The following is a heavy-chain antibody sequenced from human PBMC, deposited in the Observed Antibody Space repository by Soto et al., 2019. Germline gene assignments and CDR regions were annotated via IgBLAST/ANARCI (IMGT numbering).Heavy chain of an antibody. CDR3: ATAAYYYDSSGEPYFDA. CDR2: IIPIFGTA. Sequence: QVQLVQSWAEVKKPGSSVKVSCQASVGTFSCYAISWVRQSPGQWLEWMVGIIPIFGTANYAQKCHGSFTINADESTSTAYIELSSLRSEDTAVNYWATAAYYYDSSGEPYFDAWRKGTLVTLAS. V-gene: IGHV1-69*12. CDR1: VGTFSCYA. J-gene: IGHJ4*02. D-gene: IGHD3-22*01.